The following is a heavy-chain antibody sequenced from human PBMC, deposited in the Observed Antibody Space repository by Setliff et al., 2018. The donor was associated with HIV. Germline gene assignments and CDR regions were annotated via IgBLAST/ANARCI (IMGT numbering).Heavy chain of an antibody. D-gene: IGHD3-22*01. CDR3: ASRVYYYDSSGYLREEGFDP. CDR2: IYYSGST. Sequence: SETLSLTCTVSAGSISNSRYYWSWIRQPPGKELEWIGSIYYSGSTYYNPSLKSRVTISVDTSKNQFSLKLSSVTAADAAVYYCASRVYYYDSSGYLREEGFDPWGQGTLVTVSS. V-gene: IGHV4-39*01. J-gene: IGHJ5*02. CDR1: AGSISNSRYY.